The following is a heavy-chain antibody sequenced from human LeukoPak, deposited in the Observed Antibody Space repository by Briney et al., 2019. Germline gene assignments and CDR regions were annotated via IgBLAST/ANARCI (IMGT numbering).Heavy chain of an antibody. CDR3: ASLGDYFASSGYYY. CDR1: GFTVSSNY. D-gene: IGHD3-22*01. Sequence: PGGSLRLSCAASGFTVSSNYMSWVRQAPGKGLEWVSVIYSGGSTYYADSVKGRFTISRDNSKNTLYLQMNSLRAEDTAVYYCASLGDYFASSGYYYWGQGTLVTVSS. V-gene: IGHV3-53*01. CDR2: IYSGGST. J-gene: IGHJ4*02.